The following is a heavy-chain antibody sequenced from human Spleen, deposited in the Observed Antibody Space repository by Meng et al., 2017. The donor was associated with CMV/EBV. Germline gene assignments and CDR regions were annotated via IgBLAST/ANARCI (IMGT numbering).Heavy chain of an antibody. CDR1: GGSFSGYY. CDR2: LYYSGST. J-gene: IGHJ6*02. D-gene: IGHD2-2*02. CDR3: GRASGVFCSSANCYRGGADV. Sequence: SETLSLTCAVYGGSFSGYYWSWIRQPPGKGLEWIGSLYYSGSTHYNPSLKRRVSIFVDSSKNHLSLNLRSVTAADTAVYYCGRASGVFCSSANCYRGGADVWGQGITVTVSS. V-gene: IGHV4-34*01.